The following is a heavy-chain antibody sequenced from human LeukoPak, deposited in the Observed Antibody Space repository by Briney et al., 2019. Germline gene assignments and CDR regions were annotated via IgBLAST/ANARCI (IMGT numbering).Heavy chain of an antibody. CDR2: ISSSGSTI. CDR1: GFTFSSYE. J-gene: IGHJ4*02. V-gene: IGHV3-48*03. CDR3: ARERENYGSGPLDY. D-gene: IGHD3-10*01. Sequence: GGSLRLSCAASGFTFSSYEMNWVRQAPGKGLEWVSYISSSGSTIYYADSVKGRFTISRDNAKNSLYLQMNSLRAEDTAVYYCARERENYGSGPLDYWGQGTLVTVSS.